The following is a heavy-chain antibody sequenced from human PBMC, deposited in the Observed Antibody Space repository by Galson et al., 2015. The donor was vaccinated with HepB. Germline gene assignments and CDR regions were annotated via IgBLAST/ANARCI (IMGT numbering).Heavy chain of an antibody. V-gene: IGHV3-30*18. Sequence: SLRLSCAASGFTFSSYGMHWVRQAPGKGLEWVAVISYDGSNKYYADSVKGRFTISRDNSKNTLYLQMNSLRAEDTAVYYCAKDGVWWELANPFDYWGQGTLVTVSS. CDR1: GFTFSSYG. CDR2: ISYDGSNK. J-gene: IGHJ4*02. D-gene: IGHD1-26*01. CDR3: AKDGVWWELANPFDY.